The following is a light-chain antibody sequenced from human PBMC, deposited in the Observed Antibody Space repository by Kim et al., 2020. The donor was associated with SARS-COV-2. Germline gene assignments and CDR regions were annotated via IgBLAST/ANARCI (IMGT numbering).Light chain of an antibody. Sequence: ASVRDRVTITCQASQDINKYLTWYQQKPGKAPKLLIYDASDLETGVPSRCSGSGSGTDFALTVTSLQPEDVGTYYCQKYDSPPLTFGGGTKVDIK. CDR3: QKYDSPPLT. CDR1: QDINKY. J-gene: IGKJ4*01. V-gene: IGKV1-33*01. CDR2: DAS.